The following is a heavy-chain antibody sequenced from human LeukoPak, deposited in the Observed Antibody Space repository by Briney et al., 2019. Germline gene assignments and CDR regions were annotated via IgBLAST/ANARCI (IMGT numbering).Heavy chain of an antibody. J-gene: IGHJ4*02. CDR1: GYTFTGYY. D-gene: IGHD1-26*01. CDR3: ARVGVPGPRVSPGDY. Sequence: ASVKVSCKASGYTFTGYYMHWVRQAPGQGLEWMAWINTNTGNPTYAQGFTGRFVFSLDTSVSTAYLQISSLKAEDTAVYYCARVGVPGPRVSPGDYWGQGTLVTVSS. CDR2: INTNTGNP. V-gene: IGHV7-4-1*02.